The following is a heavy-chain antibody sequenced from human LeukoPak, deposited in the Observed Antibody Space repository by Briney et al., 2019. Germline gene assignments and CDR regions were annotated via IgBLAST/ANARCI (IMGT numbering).Heavy chain of an antibody. D-gene: IGHD2-2*01. V-gene: IGHV1-69*06. CDR3: ARGYCSGTSCSWFDP. CDR1: GGTFSGYT. Sequence: ASVKVSCKASGGTFSGYTISWVRQAPGQGREWMGGIIPIFGTANYEQKFQGRVTLTADKSPSTVYMELSSLRSEDTDVYYCARGYCSGTSCSWFDPWGQGTLVTVSS. CDR2: IIPIFGTA. J-gene: IGHJ5*02.